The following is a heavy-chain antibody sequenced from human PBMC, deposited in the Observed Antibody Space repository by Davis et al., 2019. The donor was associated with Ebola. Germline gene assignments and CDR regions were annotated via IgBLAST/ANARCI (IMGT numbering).Heavy chain of an antibody. J-gene: IGHJ6*03. V-gene: IGHV3-30-3*01. D-gene: IGHD3-22*01. Sequence: GESLKISCAASGFTFSGYSMHWVRQAPGKGLEWVAVISYDGSNKYYADSVKGRFTISRDNSKNTLHLQMNSLRAEDTAVYYCARGDSSGYYSLYYHYMDVWGKGTTVTVSS. CDR2: ISYDGSNK. CDR3: ARGDSSGYYSLYYHYMDV. CDR1: GFTFSGYS.